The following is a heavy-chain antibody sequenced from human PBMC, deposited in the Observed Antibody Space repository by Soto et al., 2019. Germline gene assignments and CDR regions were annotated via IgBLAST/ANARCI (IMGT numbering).Heavy chain of an antibody. Sequence: AASVKVSCKASGYTFTGYYMHWVRQAPGQGLEWMGWINPNSGGTNYAQKFQGRVTMTRDTSISTAYMELSRLRSDDTAVYYCARGLTYYYDSSGYPYYYYGMDVWGQGTTVTVSS. V-gene: IGHV1-2*02. CDR2: INPNSGGT. J-gene: IGHJ6*02. D-gene: IGHD3-22*01. CDR1: GYTFTGYY. CDR3: ARGLTYYYDSSGYPYYYYGMDV.